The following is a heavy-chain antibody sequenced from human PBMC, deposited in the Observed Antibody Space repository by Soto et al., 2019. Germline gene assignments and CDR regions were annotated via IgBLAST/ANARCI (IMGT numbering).Heavy chain of an antibody. CDR3: ATDGGLSCGGDCRVDGFDI. CDR2: ISYSGST. V-gene: IGHV4-59*01. J-gene: IGHJ3*02. CDR1: GGSISSYY. Sequence: QVQLQESGPGLVKPSETLSLTCTVSGGSISSYYWNWIRQPPGRGLEWIGYISYSGSTSYNPSLKRRVTISVDTSKNHFSLNLSSVTAADPAVYYCATDGGLSCGGDCRVDGFDIWGQGTMVTVSS. D-gene: IGHD2-21*02.